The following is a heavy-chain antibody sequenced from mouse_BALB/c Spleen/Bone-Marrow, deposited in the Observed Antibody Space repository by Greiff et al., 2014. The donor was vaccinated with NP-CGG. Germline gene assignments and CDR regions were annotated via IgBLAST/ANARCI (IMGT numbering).Heavy chain of an antibody. Sequence: QVQLKESGPGLVAPPQSLSITCTVSGVSLTSYGVHWVRQPPGKGLEWLGVIWAGGSTNYNSALMSRLSISKDNSKSQVFLKMNSLQTDDTAMYYCARDGLYGNYAMDYWGQGTSVTVSS. D-gene: IGHD2-1*01. CDR1: GVSLTSYG. CDR3: ARDGLYGNYAMDY. J-gene: IGHJ4*01. V-gene: IGHV2-9*02. CDR2: IWAGGST.